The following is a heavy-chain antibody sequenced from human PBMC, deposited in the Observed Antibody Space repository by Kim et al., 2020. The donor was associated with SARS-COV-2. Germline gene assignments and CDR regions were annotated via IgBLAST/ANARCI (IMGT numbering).Heavy chain of an antibody. D-gene: IGHD2-21*02. Sequence: ASVKVSCKASGYSLTDYYFHWLRQAPGQGLEWMGWINPNSGGTVFAHNFQGRVTLTRATSINTAYMEISSLRSDDTAIYYCARDRGRVTRGIKTFLFDTWGQGTLVTVSS. J-gene: IGHJ5*02. CDR2: INPNSGGT. V-gene: IGHV1-2*02. CDR3: ARDRGRVTRGIKTFLFDT. CDR1: GYSLTDYY.